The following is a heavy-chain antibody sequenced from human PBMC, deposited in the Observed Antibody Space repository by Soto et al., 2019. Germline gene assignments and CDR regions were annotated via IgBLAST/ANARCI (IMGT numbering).Heavy chain of an antibody. CDR1: GGTFSNYP. CDR2: IIPIFGTV. D-gene: IGHD5-12*01. CDR3: ARGNHRWLQLWYFDL. J-gene: IGHJ2*01. Sequence: QVQLVQSGAEVKKPGSSVKVSCKASGGTFSNYPISWVRQAPGQGREWMGGIIPIFGTVNYAQKFQGRVTIPADESTSTAYMELSSLRSEDTAVYYCARGNHRWLQLWYFDLWGRGTLVTVSS. V-gene: IGHV1-69*12.